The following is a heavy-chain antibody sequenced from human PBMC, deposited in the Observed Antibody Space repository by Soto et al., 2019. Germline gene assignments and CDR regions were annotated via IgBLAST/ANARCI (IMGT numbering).Heavy chain of an antibody. CDR3: AHAWVFQNYYMDV. Sequence: SETLSLTCSFSGDSVTSNYLTWIRQSPEKGLEWIGYMHYTGFSHYNPSLKSRVTISVDTSKNQFPLQLTSVTAADTAVYYCAHAWVFQNYYMDVWGKGTTVTVSS. CDR2: MHYTGFS. J-gene: IGHJ6*03. V-gene: IGHV4-59*02. D-gene: IGHD3-16*01. CDR1: GDSVTSNY.